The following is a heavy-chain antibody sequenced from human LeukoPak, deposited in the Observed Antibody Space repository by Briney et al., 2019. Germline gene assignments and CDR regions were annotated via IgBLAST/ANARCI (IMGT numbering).Heavy chain of an antibody. CDR2: ISYDGSSK. CDR1: GFTFSSHG. Sequence: AGGSLRLSCAASGFTFSSHGMHWVRQAPGKGLEWATTISYDGSSKYYADSVKGRFTISRDNSENTLYLQMNSLRAEDTAVYFCAKDRESYRSGGYCHSPGFDLWGQGTMVTVSS. D-gene: IGHD2-15*01. J-gene: IGHJ3*01. CDR3: AKDRESYRSGGYCHSPGFDL. V-gene: IGHV3-30*18.